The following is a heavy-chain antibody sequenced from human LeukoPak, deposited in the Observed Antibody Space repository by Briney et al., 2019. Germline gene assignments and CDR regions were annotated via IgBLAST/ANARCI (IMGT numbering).Heavy chain of an antibody. J-gene: IGHJ4*02. CDR1: GGSISSGGYY. CDR3: ARANYFDY. Sequence: SETLSLTCTVSGGSISSGGYYWSWIRQSPGTGLEWIGSIYHTGSTNYNPSLKSRVTISVDKSKNQFSLKLSSLTAADTAVYYCARANYFDYWGQGTLVTVSS. CDR2: IYHTGST. V-gene: IGHV4-61*08.